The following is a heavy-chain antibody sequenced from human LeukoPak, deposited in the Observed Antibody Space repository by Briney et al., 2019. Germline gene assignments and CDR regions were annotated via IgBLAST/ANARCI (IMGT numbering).Heavy chain of an antibody. CDR1: GFTFSSYG. V-gene: IGHV3-30*18. CDR3: AKVGGDGSGIDAFDI. D-gene: IGHD3-10*01. CDR2: ISYDGSNK. Sequence: QPGRSLRLSCAASGFTFSSYGMPWVRQAPGKGLEWVAVISYDGSNKYYADSVKGRFTISRDNSKNTLYLQMNSLRAEDTAVYYCAKVGGDGSGIDAFDIWGQGTMVTVSS. J-gene: IGHJ3*02.